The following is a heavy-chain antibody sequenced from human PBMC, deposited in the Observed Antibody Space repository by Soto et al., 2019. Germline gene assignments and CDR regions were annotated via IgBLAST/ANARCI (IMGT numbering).Heavy chain of an antibody. Sequence: SETLSLTCTVSGGSISSYYWSWIRQPPGKGLEWIGYIYYSGSTNYNPSLKSRVTISVDTSKNQFSLKLSSVTAADTAVYYCARRYRDMVRGVIIYYYFDYWGQGTLVTVSS. D-gene: IGHD3-10*01. CDR1: GGSISSYY. V-gene: IGHV4-59*08. CDR2: IYYSGST. J-gene: IGHJ4*02. CDR3: ARRYRDMVRGVIIYYYFDY.